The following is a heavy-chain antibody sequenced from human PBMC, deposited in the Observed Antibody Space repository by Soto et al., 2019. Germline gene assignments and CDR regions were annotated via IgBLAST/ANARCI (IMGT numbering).Heavy chain of an antibody. Sequence: SETLSLTCTVSGGSISSYYWSWIRQPPGKGLEWIGYIYYSGSTNYNPSLKSRVTISVDTSRNQFSLKLRSVTAADTAAYYCARGSGGSSVQNWFDQWGQGTLETVSS. V-gene: IGHV4-59*01. CDR3: ARGSGGSSVQNWFDQ. CDR2: IYYSGST. J-gene: IGHJ5*01. CDR1: GGSISSYY. D-gene: IGHD6-19*01.